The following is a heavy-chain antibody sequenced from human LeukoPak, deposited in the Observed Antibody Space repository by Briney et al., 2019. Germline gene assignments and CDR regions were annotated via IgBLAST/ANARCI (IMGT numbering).Heavy chain of an antibody. CDR3: ANHPRTAAGRGNYFDY. CDR2: ISGSGGST. D-gene: IGHD6-13*01. Sequence: PGGSLRLSCAASGFTFSSYAMSWVRQAPGKGLEWVSAISGSGGSTYYADSVKGRFTISRDNSKNTLHLQMNSLRAEDTAVYYCANHPRTAAGRGNYFDYWGQGTLVTVSS. V-gene: IGHV3-23*01. J-gene: IGHJ4*02. CDR1: GFTFSSYA.